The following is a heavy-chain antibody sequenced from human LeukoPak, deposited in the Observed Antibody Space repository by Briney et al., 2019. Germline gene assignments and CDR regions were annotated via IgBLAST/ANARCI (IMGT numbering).Heavy chain of an antibody. D-gene: IGHD2-2*01. CDR1: GGTFSSYA. V-gene: IGHV1-69*04. CDR2: IIPILGIA. CDR3: ARSLIVVVPAALDWFDP. J-gene: IGHJ5*02. Sequence: SVKVSCKASGGTFSSYAISWVRQAPGQGLEWMGRIIPILGIANYAQKFQGRVTITADKSTSTAYMELSSLRSEDTAVYYCARSLIVVVPAALDWFDPWGQGTLVTVFS.